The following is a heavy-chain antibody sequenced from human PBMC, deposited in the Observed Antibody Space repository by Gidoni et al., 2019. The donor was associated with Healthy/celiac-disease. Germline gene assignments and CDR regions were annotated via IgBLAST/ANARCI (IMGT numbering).Heavy chain of an antibody. D-gene: IGHD2-15*01. CDR3: ARDCFGDCSGGSPFDY. V-gene: IGHV3-11*06. Sequence: QVQLVASGGGLVKPGGSLRPSWSASGFSSNDHYMSWIRQAPGKGLEWVSYISSSSTYTNYADSVKGRFTISRDNAKNSLYLQMNSLRVEDTAVYYCARDCFGDCSGGSPFDYWGQGTLVTVSS. CDR2: ISSSSTYT. CDR1: GFSSNDHY. J-gene: IGHJ4*02.